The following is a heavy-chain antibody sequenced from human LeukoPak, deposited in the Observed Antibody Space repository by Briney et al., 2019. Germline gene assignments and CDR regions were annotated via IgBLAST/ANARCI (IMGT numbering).Heavy chain of an antibody. D-gene: IGHD3-22*01. J-gene: IGHJ4*02. CDR3: ASEFNYYDSSGYYYIDY. CDR2: INHSGCR. Sequence: SETLSLTCAAYGRSFSGYYWSWIRQPPGKGLEWVGEINHSGCRTSNPSIKSRADISVDTSKHHFSLKLSSVTAADPAVYYCASEFNYYDSSGYYYIDYWGQGTLVTVSS. V-gene: IGHV4-34*01. CDR1: GRSFSGYY.